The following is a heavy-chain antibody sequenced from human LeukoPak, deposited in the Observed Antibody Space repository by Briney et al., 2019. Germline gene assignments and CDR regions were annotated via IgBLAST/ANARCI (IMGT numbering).Heavy chain of an antibody. D-gene: IGHD6-13*01. CDR1: GGTFSSYT. CDR3: ARGGIAAAGQIDY. J-gene: IGHJ4*02. CDR2: IIPILDIT. Sequence: GASVKVSCKASGGTFSSYTISWVRQAPGQGLEWMGRIIPILDITNYAQKFQGIVTITADESTSTSYMDLSSLRSEDTAVYYCARGGIAAAGQIDYWGQGTLVTVSS. V-gene: IGHV1-69*02.